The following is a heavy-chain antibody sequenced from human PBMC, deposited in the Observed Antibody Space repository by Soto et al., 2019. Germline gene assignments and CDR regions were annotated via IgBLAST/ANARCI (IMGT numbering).Heavy chain of an antibody. CDR1: GDSISIGGYS. CDR2: IYYSGST. D-gene: IGHD3-9*01. CDR3: ASFLGLALDY. Sequence: SETLSLTCYVSGDSISIGGYSWNWLRQPPGKGLEWIGYIYYSGSTYYNPSLKSRVTISVDTSKNQFSLKLSSVTAADTAVYYCASFLGLALDYWGQGTLVTVSS. J-gene: IGHJ4*02. V-gene: IGHV4-31*03.